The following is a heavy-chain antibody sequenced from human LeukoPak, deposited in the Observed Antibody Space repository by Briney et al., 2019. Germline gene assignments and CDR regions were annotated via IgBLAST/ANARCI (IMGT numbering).Heavy chain of an antibody. CDR1: GFTFSSYE. D-gene: IGHD1-26*01. V-gene: IGHV3-48*03. Sequence: GGSLRLSCAASGFTFSSYEMNWVRQAPGKGLEWVSYISSSDSPIYYADSVKGRFTISRDNAKNSLYLQMNSLRAEDTAVYYCARDAVRSGEFDHWGQGTLVTVSS. J-gene: IGHJ4*02. CDR3: ARDAVRSGEFDH. CDR2: ISSSDSPI.